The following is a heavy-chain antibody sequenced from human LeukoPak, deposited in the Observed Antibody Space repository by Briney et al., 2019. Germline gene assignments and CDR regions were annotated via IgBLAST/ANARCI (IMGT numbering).Heavy chain of an antibody. D-gene: IGHD3-10*01. CDR1: GFTFSSYG. V-gene: IGHV3-30*18. Sequence: EGSLRLSCAASGFTFSSYGMHWVRQAPGKGLEWVAVISYDGSNKYYADSVKGRFTISRDNSKNTLYLQMNSLRAEDTAVYYCAKDLEAGSSSYLDYWGQGTLVTVSS. J-gene: IGHJ4*02. CDR3: AKDLEAGSSSYLDY. CDR2: ISYDGSNK.